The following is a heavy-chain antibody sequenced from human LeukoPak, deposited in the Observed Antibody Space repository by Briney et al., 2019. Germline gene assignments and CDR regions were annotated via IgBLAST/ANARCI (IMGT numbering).Heavy chain of an antibody. CDR2: IIPIFGTA. D-gene: IGHD6-13*01. J-gene: IGHJ5*02. Sequence: SVKVSCKASGGTFSSYAISWVRQAPGQGLEWMGGIIPIFGTANYAQKFQGRVTITTDESTSTAYMELSSLRSEDTAMYYCARAAAAGRYWWFDPWGQGTLVTVSS. CDR1: GGTFSSYA. CDR3: ARAAAAGRYWWFDP. V-gene: IGHV1-69*05.